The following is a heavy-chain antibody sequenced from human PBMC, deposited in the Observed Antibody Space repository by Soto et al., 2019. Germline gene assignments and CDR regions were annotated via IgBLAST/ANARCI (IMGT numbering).Heavy chain of an antibody. J-gene: IGHJ3*01. V-gene: IGHV4-59*03. Sequence: QLQESGPGLVKPSETLSLTCTVSGAAMSSYYWSWLRQSPGKGLEWIGYIYNSGTTDYNPSLKSRGTITLERSKVQFSLKLTSVTAADTAVYYCATDSTGYYSDAFAVWGHGARVIVSS. D-gene: IGHD3-22*01. CDR3: ATDSTGYYSDAFAV. CDR2: IYNSGTT. CDR1: GAAMSSYY.